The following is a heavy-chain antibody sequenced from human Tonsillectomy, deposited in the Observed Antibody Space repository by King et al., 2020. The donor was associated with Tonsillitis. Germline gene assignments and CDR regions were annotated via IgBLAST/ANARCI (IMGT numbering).Heavy chain of an antibody. CDR1: GFIFTSFD. V-gene: IGHV3-33*05. CDR2: VVHDGSKQ. J-gene: IGHJ3*02. D-gene: IGHD3-10*01. Sequence: EQLVQSGGGVVQRGTSLRLSCVASGFIFTSFDIHWVRQAPGKGLEWVAIVVHDGSKQYYADAVKGRFTISRDDSKNTVYLQMNSLRAEDTAVYYCARDLHHGSGSYYDIWGQGTMVSVSS. CDR3: ARDLHHGSGSYYDI.